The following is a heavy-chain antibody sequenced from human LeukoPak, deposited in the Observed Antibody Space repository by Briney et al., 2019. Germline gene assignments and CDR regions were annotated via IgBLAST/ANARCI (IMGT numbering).Heavy chain of an antibody. V-gene: IGHV4-4*07. CDR2: VHTSGTT. Sequence: PSETLSLTCHVSDDSITSYYWTWIRQAAGKGLGWFGRVHTSGTTDYNPSLRSRVAMSIETPKNQFSLWLSSATAADTAVYYCARVGKRGFHFGYVRSDAFDVWGHGTMVAVSS. CDR3: ARVGKRGFHFGYVRSDAFDV. CDR1: DDSITSYY. J-gene: IGHJ3*01. D-gene: IGHD5-18*01.